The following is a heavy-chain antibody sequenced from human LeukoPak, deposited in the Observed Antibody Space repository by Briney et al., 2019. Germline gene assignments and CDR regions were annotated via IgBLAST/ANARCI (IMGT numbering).Heavy chain of an antibody. CDR3: ARAGAAAGTHFDY. CDR2: ISDDGSNK. V-gene: IGHV3-30*19. Sequence: PGGSLRLSCAASGFTFNTYGMHWVRQAPGKGLEWVAVISDDGSNKYYADSVKGRFTISRDNSKNTLYLQMNTLRTEDTAVYYCARAGAAAGTHFDYWGQGTLVTVSS. J-gene: IGHJ4*02. CDR1: GFTFNTYG. D-gene: IGHD6-13*01.